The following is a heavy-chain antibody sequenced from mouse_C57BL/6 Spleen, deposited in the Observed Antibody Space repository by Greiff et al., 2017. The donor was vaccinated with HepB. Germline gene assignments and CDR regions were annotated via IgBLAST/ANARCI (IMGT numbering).Heavy chain of an antibody. J-gene: IGHJ2*01. Sequence: EVQLQQSGPELVKPGASVKISCKASGYSFTGYYMHWVKQSPEKSLEWIGEINPSTGGTSYNQKFKGKATLTVDKSSSTAYMQLKSLTSEDSAVYYCARSDYGISYFDYWGQGTTLTVSS. CDR3: ARSDYGISYFDY. D-gene: IGHD1-1*02. CDR2: INPSTGGT. CDR1: GYSFTGYY. V-gene: IGHV1-43*01.